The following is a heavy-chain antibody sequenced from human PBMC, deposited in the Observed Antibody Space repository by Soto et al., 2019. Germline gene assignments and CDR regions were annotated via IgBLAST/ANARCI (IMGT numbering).Heavy chain of an antibody. D-gene: IGHD1-1*01. J-gene: IGHJ5*02. CDR1: GGSISSYY. V-gene: IGHV4-59*01. CDR2: IYYSGST. Sequence: SETLSVTCTVSGGSISSYYWSWIRQPPGKGLEWIGYIYYSGSTNYNPSLKSRVTISVDTSKNQFSLKLSSVTAADTAVYYCARDRTGGNWFDPWGQGTLVTVSS. CDR3: ARDRTGGNWFDP.